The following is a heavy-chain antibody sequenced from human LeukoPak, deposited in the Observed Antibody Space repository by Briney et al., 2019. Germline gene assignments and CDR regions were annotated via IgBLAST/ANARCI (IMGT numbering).Heavy chain of an antibody. CDR2: IIHIFGTA. J-gene: IGHJ4*02. CDR3: AQGDCSGGSVYSPFSY. CDR1: GGTFSSYA. V-gene: IGHV1-69*13. Sequence: ASVKFSCKASGGTFSSYAISWVRQAPGQGLEWMGGIIHIFGTANYAQKFQGRVTITADESTSTAYMELSSLRSEDTAVYYCAQGDCSGGSVYSPFSYWGQGTLVTVSS. D-gene: IGHD2-15*01.